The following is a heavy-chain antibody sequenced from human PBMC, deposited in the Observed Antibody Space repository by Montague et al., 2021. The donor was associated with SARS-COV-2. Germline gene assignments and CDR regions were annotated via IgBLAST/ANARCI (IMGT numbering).Heavy chain of an antibody. J-gene: IGHJ6*02. Sequence: SETLSLTCTVSGGSISTSNWCWGWLRPPPGKGLEGIANYYYSSSTYHTPPIRSRVTIARDTSNNQFSLKPSPAAAAAAAEYSCGRDDVVYQGGTKGMDVWGQGTTVTVSS. CDR1: GGSISTSNWC. CDR2: YYYSSST. CDR3: GRDDVVYQGGTKGMDV. D-gene: IGHD2-8*02. V-gene: IGHV4-39*07.